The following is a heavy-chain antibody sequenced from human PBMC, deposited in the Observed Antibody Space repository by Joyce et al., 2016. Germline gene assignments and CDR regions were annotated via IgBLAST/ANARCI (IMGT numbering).Heavy chain of an antibody. CDR2: IKEDGSEK. Sequence: EEQLVESGGGLGQPGGSLRLSCAASGFIFSTFWMRWVRQVPGKGLEWVANIKEDGSEKYYVDSVEGRFTISRDNSRHSLYLQMNSLRVEDTAVYYCARGRQLGSCGQGTLVTVSS. J-gene: IGHJ5*02. CDR1: GFIFSTFW. D-gene: IGHD6-13*01. V-gene: IGHV3-7*03. CDR3: ARGRQLGS.